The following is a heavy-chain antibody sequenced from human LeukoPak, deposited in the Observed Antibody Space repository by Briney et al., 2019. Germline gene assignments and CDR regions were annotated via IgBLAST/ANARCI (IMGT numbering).Heavy chain of an antibody. D-gene: IGHD3-22*01. CDR1: GYSVSSGYY. Sequence: PSETLSLTCTVSGYSVSSGYYWSWIRQPAGKGLEWIGRMYTSGSTNYNPSLKSRVTMSVDTSKNQFSLKLSSVTAADTAVYYCARNMPYDIEVGDAFDIWGQGTMVTVSS. CDR3: ARNMPYDIEVGDAFDI. J-gene: IGHJ3*02. V-gene: IGHV4-4*07. CDR2: MYTSGST.